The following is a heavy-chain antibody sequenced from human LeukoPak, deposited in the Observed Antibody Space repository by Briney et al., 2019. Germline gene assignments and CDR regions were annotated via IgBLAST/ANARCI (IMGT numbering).Heavy chain of an antibody. CDR2: IVAIFGTP. J-gene: IGHJ6*03. V-gene: IGHV1-69*13. CDR3: ARSAGGFPHCGGHCYSPPPHYYYMDV. CDR1: GNTFSNYA. D-gene: IGHD2-21*01. Sequence: SVKVSCKASGNTFSNYAISWVRQAPGQGLEWMGGIVAIFGTPNYAQKFQGRLTITADESTSTAYMELSSLTSDDTAVYYCARSAGGFPHCGGHCYSPPPHYYYMDVWGKGTTVTVSS.